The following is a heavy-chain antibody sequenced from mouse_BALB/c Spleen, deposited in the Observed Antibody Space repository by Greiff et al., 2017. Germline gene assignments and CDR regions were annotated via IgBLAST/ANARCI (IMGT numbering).Heavy chain of an antibody. CDR2: ISSGSSTI. CDR1: GFTFSSFG. D-gene: IGHD2-4*01. CDR3: ARSYDYDGYYAMDY. Sequence: EVQRVESGGGLVQPGGSRKLSCAASGFTFSSFGMHWVRQAPEKGLEWVAYISSGSSTIYYADTVKGRFTISRDNPKNTLFLQMTSLRSEDTAMYYCARSYDYDGYYAMDYWGQGTSVTVSS. J-gene: IGHJ4*01. V-gene: IGHV5-17*02.